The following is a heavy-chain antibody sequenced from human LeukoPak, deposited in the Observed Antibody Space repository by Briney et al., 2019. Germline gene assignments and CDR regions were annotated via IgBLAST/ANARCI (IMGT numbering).Heavy chain of an antibody. J-gene: IGHJ4*02. Sequence: SETLSLTCTVSGGSISSYYWSWIRQPAGKGLEWIGRIYTSGSTNYNPSLKSRVTMSVDTSKNQFSLKLSSVTAADTAVYYCARDPPLLVSDQLASWGQGPLVTVSS. CDR2: IYTSGST. D-gene: IGHD2-8*02. V-gene: IGHV4-4*07. CDR3: ARDPPLLVSDQLAS. CDR1: GGSISSYY.